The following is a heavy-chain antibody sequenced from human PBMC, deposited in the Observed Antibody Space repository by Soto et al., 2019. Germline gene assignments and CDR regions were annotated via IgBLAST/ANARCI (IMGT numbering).Heavy chain of an antibody. CDR3: ARVESPRPGREWFDP. V-gene: IGHV1-69*06. J-gene: IGHJ5*02. CDR2: IIPIFGTA. CDR1: GGTFSSYA. D-gene: IGHD6-6*01. Sequence: QVQLVQSGAEVKKPGSSVKVSCKASGGTFSSYAISWVRQAPGQGLEWMGGIIPIFGTANYAQKFQGRVTITADKSTSTAYMELSSLRSEDTAVCYCARVESPRPGREWFDPWGQGTLVTVSS.